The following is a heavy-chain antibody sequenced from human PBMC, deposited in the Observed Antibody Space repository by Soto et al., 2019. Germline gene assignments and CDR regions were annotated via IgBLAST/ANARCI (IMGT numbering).Heavy chain of an antibody. CDR3: AKVAGYDFWSGYYEFDY. CDR1: GFTFSSYA. V-gene: IGHV3-23*01. Sequence: GGSLRLSCAASGFTFSSYAMSWVRQAPGKGLEWISAISGSGGSTYYADSVKGRFTISRDNSKNTLYLQMNSLRAEDTAVYYCAKVAGYDFWSGYYEFDYWGQGTLVTVSS. CDR2: ISGSGGST. J-gene: IGHJ4*02. D-gene: IGHD3-3*01.